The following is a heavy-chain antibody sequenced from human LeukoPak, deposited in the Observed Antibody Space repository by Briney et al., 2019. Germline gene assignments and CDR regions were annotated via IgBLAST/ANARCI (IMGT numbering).Heavy chain of an antibody. CDR3: ARAYSSDWYGFYFDY. Sequence: PSQTLSLTCTVSGGSISSGGYYWSWIRQHPGKGLEWIGYIYYSGSTYYNPSLKSRVTISVDTSKNQFSLKLRSVTAADTAVYYCARAYSSDWYGFYFDYWGQGTPVTVSS. D-gene: IGHD6-19*01. CDR1: GGSISSGGYY. V-gene: IGHV4-31*03. CDR2: IYYSGST. J-gene: IGHJ4*02.